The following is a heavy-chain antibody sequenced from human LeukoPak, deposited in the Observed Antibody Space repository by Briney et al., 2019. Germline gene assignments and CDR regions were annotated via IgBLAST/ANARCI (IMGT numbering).Heavy chain of an antibody. CDR3: AREGRYSSSLRLFDY. J-gene: IGHJ4*02. D-gene: IGHD6-6*01. CDR2: IYSGGST. V-gene: IGHV3-53*01. Sequence: AGGSLRLSCAASGFTFSSYAMSWVRQAPGKGLEWVSVIYSGGSTYYADSVKGRFTISRDNSKNTLYLQMNSLRAEDTAVYYCAREGRYSSSLRLFDYWGQGTLVTVSS. CDR1: GFTFSSYA.